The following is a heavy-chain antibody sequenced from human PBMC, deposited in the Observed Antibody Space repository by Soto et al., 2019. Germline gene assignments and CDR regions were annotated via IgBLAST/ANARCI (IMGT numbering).Heavy chain of an antibody. V-gene: IGHV3-74*01. CDR2: IKGDGSTT. CDR3: ARGLNNYYGVDV. Sequence: EVQLVESGGGLLQPGGSLRLSCAASGFSFSTYWMHWVRQAPGKGLVWVSRIKGDGSTTTYADSVKGRFTISRDNAKNTLYLQMNSLGAEDTAVYYCARGLNNYYGVDVWGQGTTVTVSS. CDR1: GFSFSTYW. J-gene: IGHJ6*02. D-gene: IGHD2-21*01.